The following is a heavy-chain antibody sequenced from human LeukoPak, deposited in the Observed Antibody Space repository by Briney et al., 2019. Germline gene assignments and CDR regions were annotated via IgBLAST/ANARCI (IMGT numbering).Heavy chain of an antibody. V-gene: IGHV3-33*01. CDR3: ARDGIYYDSSGYLDY. J-gene: IGHJ4*02. CDR2: IWYDGSNK. D-gene: IGHD3-22*01. CDR1: GFTFSSYG. Sequence: PGGSLRLSCAASGFTFSSYGMHWVRQAPGKGLEWVAVIWYDGSNKYYADSVKGRFTISRDNSKNTLYLQMNSLRAEDTAVYYCARDGIYYDSSGYLDYWGQGTLVTVSS.